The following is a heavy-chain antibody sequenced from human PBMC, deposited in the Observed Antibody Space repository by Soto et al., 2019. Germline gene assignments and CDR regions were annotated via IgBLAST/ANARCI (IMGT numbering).Heavy chain of an antibody. D-gene: IGHD2-21*02. CDR3: ARDGLAYCGGDCYFDY. J-gene: IGHJ4*02. CDR2: ISYDGSNK. CDR1: GFTFSSYA. V-gene: IGHV3-30-3*01. Sequence: GGSLILSCAASGFTFSSYAMHWVRQAPGKGLEWVAVISYDGSNKYYADSVKGRFTISRDNSKNTLYLQMNSLRAEDTAVYYCARDGLAYCGGDCYFDYWGQGTLVTVSS.